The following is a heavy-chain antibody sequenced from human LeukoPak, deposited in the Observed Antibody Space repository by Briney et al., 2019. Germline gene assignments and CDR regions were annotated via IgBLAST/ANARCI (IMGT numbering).Heavy chain of an antibody. CDR2: IYYTGST. CDR1: NGSISSYY. V-gene: IGHV4-59*01. D-gene: IGHD5-24*01. J-gene: IGHJ4*02. CDR3: ARDRTGDGYNTE. Sequence: SETLSLTCTVSNGSISSYYWSWIRQPPGKGLEWIGYIYYTGSTNYNPSLKSRVTISVDTYKNQFSLKLTSVTAADTAVYYCARDRTGDGYNTEWGQGTLVTVSS.